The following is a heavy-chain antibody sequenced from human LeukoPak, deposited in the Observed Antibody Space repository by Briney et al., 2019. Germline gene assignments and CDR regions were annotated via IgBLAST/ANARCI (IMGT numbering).Heavy chain of an antibody. CDR1: GFTFSSYG. D-gene: IGHD2-2*01. Sequence: GGSLRLSCAASGFTFSSYGMHWVRQAPGKGLEWVAVIWYDGSNKYYADSVKGRFTISRDNSKNTLDLQMNSLGAEDTAVYYYARFQYQQGGDYWGQGTLVTVSS. J-gene: IGHJ4*02. CDR3: ARFQYQQGGDY. V-gene: IGHV3-33*01. CDR2: IWYDGSNK.